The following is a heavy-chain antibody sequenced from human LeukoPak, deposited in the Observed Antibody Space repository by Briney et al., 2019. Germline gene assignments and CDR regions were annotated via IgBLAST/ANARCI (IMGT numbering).Heavy chain of an antibody. D-gene: IGHD3-9*01. CDR2: MNPNSGNT. V-gene: IGHV1-8*01. CDR1: GYTFTSYD. CDR3: ARVGYDILTGYADY. J-gene: IGHJ4*02. Sequence: ASVKVSCKASGYTFTSYDINWVRQATGQGLEWMGWMNPNSGNTGYAQKFQGRVTMTRNTSISTAYMELSSLRSEDTAVYYCARVGYDILTGYADYWGQGTLVTVSS.